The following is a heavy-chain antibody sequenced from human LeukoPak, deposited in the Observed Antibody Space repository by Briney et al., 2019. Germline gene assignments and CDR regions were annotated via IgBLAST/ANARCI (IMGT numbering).Heavy chain of an antibody. J-gene: IGHJ5*02. CDR3: AKTYDYYDSSGYH. CDR2: ISYDGSNK. CDR1: GFTFSSYA. D-gene: IGHD3-22*01. V-gene: IGHV3-30-3*02. Sequence: GRSLRLSCAASGFTFSSYAMHWVRQTPGKGLEWVAVISYDGSNKYYADSVKGRFTISRDNSKNTLYLQMNSLRAEDTAAYYCAKTYDYYDSSGYHWGQGTLVTVSS.